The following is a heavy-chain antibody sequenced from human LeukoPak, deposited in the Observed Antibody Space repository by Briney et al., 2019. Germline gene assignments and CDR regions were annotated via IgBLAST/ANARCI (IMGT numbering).Heavy chain of an antibody. J-gene: IGHJ4*02. CDR3: TGQGIVGTTQIFDC. D-gene: IGHD1-26*01. CDR2: ISGSGGST. Sequence: GGSLRLSCAASGFTFSSYAMSWVRQAPGKGLEWVSAISGSGGSTYYADSVKGRFTISRDNSKNTLYLQMNSLRAEDTAVYYCTGQGIVGTTQIFDCWGQGTLVTVSS. V-gene: IGHV3-23*01. CDR1: GFTFSSYA.